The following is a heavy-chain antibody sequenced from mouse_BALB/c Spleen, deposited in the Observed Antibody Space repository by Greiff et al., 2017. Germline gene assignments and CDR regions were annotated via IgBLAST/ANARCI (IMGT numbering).Heavy chain of an antibody. J-gene: IGHJ3*01. D-gene: IGHD5-1*01. CDR1: GFTFSSYA. CDR2: ISSGGSYT. Sequence: DVKLVESGGGLVKPGGCLKLSCAASGFTFSSYAMSWVRQTPEKRLEWVATISSGGSYTYYPDSVKGRFTISRDNAKNTLYLQMSSLRSEDTAMYYCARRSTGFAYWGQGTLVTVSA. V-gene: IGHV5-9-3*01. CDR3: ARRSTGFAY.